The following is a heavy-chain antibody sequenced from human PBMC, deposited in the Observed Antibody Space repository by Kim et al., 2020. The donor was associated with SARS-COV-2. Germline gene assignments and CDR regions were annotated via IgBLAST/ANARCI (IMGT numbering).Heavy chain of an antibody. CDR2: ISGSGGST. Sequence: GGSLRLSCAASGFTFSSYVMSWVRQAPGKGLEWVAAISGSGGSTYYADSVKGRFTISRDNSKNTLYLQMNSLRAEDTAIYYCAKDVEEMAPETFDYWGQGTLVTVSS. J-gene: IGHJ4*02. CDR3: AKDVEEMAPETFDY. V-gene: IGHV3-23*01. D-gene: IGHD5-12*01. CDR1: GFTFSSYV.